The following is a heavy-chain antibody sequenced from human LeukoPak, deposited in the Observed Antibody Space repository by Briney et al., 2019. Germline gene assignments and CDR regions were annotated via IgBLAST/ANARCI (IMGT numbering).Heavy chain of an antibody. D-gene: IGHD1-26*01. Sequence: SVKVSCKASGGTFSSYAISWVRQAPGQGLEWMGRIIPIFRTAKYAQKFQGRVTITTDESTSTAYMELSSLRSEDTAVYYCARDKFSAVVAADYWGQGTLVTVSS. V-gene: IGHV1-69*05. CDR2: IIPIFRTA. CDR3: ARDKFSAVVAADY. CDR1: GGTFSSYA. J-gene: IGHJ4*02.